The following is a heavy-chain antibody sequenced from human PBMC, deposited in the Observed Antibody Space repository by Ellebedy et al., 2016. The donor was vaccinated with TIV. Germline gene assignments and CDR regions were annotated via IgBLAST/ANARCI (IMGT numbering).Heavy chain of an antibody. Sequence: SETLSLTCAVYGGSFSGYYWSWIRQPPGKGLEWIGEINHSGSTNYNPSLKSRVTISVDTSKNQFSLKLSSVTAADTAVYYCARRVGWSDPWGQGTLVTVSS. CDR3: ARRVGWSDP. CDR2: INHSGST. CDR1: GGSFSGYY. J-gene: IGHJ5*02. D-gene: IGHD1-26*01. V-gene: IGHV4-34*01.